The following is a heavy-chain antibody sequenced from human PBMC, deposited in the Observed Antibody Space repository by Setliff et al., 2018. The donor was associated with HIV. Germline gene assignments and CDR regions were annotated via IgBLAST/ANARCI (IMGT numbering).Heavy chain of an antibody. CDR1: GGSFSGYF. CDR2: INHRGSI. J-gene: IGHJ6*03. D-gene: IGHD3-10*01. V-gene: IGHV4-34*01. Sequence: SETLSLTCAIYGGSFSGYFWIWVRQPPGKGLEWIGEINHRGSIYYNSSLKSRVTIAVDTSKNQFSLDLSAVTAADTAVYYCARGSVFWDRGNHYQYMDVWAKGTTVTGSS. CDR3: ARGSVFWDRGNHYQYMDV.